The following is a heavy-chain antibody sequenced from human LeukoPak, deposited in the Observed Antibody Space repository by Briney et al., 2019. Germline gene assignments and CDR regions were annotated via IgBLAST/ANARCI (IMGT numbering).Heavy chain of an antibody. Sequence: GGSLRLSCAVSGVTLTSAWMSWVRQAPGKGLEWVSSISSSSSYIYYADSVKGRFTISRDNAKNSLYLQMNSLRAEDTAVYYCARPDDYGDYADYWGQGTLVTVSS. D-gene: IGHD4-17*01. CDR3: ARPDDYGDYADY. J-gene: IGHJ4*02. CDR1: GVTLTSAW. CDR2: ISSSSSYI. V-gene: IGHV3-21*01.